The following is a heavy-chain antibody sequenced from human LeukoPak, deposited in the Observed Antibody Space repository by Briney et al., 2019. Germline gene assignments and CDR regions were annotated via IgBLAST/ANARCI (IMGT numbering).Heavy chain of an antibody. CDR3: ASGVGAPYYYYYYMDV. D-gene: IGHD1-26*01. CDR1: GGTFSSYA. V-gene: IGHV1-69*05. CDR2: IIPIFGTA. J-gene: IGHJ6*03. Sequence: ASVKVSCKASGGTFSSYAISWVRQAPGQGLEWMGRIIPIFGTANYAQKFQGRVTITTDESTSTAYMELSSLRSEDTAVYYCASGVGAPYYYYYYMDVWGKGTTVTVSS.